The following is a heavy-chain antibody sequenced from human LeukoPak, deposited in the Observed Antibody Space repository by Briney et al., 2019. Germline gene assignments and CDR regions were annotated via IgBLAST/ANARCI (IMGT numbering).Heavy chain of an antibody. D-gene: IGHD6-13*01. J-gene: IGHJ3*02. CDR1: GGSIRSYC. Sequence: PSETLSLTCTVSGGSIRSYCWSWIRQPPGKGLEWIGYMYYSGSSNYNPSLKSRVTIVVDTSKNRSSLNLSSVTAADTAVYYCARHIGSSWLDAFDIWGQGTMVTVSS. CDR2: MYYSGSS. V-gene: IGHV4-59*08. CDR3: ARHIGSSWLDAFDI.